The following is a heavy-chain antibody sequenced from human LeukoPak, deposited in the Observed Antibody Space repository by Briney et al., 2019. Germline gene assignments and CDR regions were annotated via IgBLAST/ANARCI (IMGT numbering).Heavy chain of an antibody. J-gene: IGHJ2*01. CDR2: IYYTGST. V-gene: IGHV4-39*07. D-gene: IGHD1/OR15-1a*01. CDR1: GGSMFSSSYY. CDR3: ARDPVEQPYWFFDL. Sequence: SETLSLTCTVSGGSMFSSSYYWGWIRQPPGKGLEWIGTIYYTGSTYYNPSLKSRVTISVDTSKNQFSLKLSSVTAADTAVYYCARDPVEQPYWFFDLWGRGTLVTVSS.